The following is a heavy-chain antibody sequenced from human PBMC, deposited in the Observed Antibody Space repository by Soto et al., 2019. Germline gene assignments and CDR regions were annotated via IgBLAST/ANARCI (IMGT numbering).Heavy chain of an antibody. J-gene: IGHJ4*02. CDR1: GFIFTTSD. Sequence: QLVESEGGLVQPGGSLRLSCEASGFIFTTSDMSWVRQAPGKGLEWVSSITTTGDTTHYADSVRGRFTISRDNARNTVVLEKNGRRGDDTAVYYCAKGGGGDHGYWGQGTLVAVSS. CDR2: ITTTGDTT. D-gene: IGHD2-21*02. V-gene: IGHV3-23*04. CDR3: AKGGGGDHGY.